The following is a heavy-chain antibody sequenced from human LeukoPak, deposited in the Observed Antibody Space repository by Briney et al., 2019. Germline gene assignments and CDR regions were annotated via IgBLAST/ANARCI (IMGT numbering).Heavy chain of an antibody. V-gene: IGHV1-69*05. D-gene: IGHD1-26*01. Sequence: SVKVSCKASGGTFSSYVASWVRQAPGQGLEWMGGIIPVFTAANYAQKFQGRVTITTDESTTTAYMELSSLRSEDTAVYYCARDSEPYSGSSDYWGQGTLVTVSS. J-gene: IGHJ4*02. CDR3: ARDSEPYSGSSDY. CDR1: GGTFSSYV. CDR2: IIPVFTAA.